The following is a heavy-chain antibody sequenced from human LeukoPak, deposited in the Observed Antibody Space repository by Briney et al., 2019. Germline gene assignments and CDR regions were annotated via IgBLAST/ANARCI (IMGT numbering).Heavy chain of an antibody. V-gene: IGHV1-18*01. D-gene: IGHD3-10*01. CDR1: GYTFTSCG. CDR2: ISAYNGNT. CDR3: ARVSGSVNWFDP. J-gene: IGHJ5*02. Sequence: ASVKVSCKASGYTFTSCGISWVRQTPGQGLEWMGWISAYNGNTNYAQKLQGKVTMTTDTSTSTAYMELRSLRSDDTAVYYCARVSGSVNWFDPWGQGTLVTVSS.